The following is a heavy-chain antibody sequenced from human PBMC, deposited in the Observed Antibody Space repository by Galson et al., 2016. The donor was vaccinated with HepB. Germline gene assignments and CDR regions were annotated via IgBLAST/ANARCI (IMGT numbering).Heavy chain of an antibody. V-gene: IGHV4-34*01. D-gene: IGHD3-22*01. CDR1: DGSFSGYF. CDR2: INHSGRT. CDR3: AKPAVEGGYYYDH. Sequence: SETLSLTCAVYDGSFSGYFWSWIRQPPGKGLEWIGEINHSGRTNYNPSLKSRVTFSMDTSKNQFFLRLNSVTTADTAVYYCAKPAVEGGYYYDHWGQGTLVTVST. J-gene: IGHJ4*02.